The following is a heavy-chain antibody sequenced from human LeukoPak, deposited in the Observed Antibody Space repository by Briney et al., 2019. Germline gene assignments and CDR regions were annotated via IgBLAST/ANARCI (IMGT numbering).Heavy chain of an antibody. CDR1: GVSFSGYY. V-gene: IGHV4-34*01. CDR2: INHSGST. D-gene: IGHD3-10*01. CDR3: ARGALSYGSGSWARNWFDP. Sequence: PSETLSLTCAVYGVSFSGYYWSWIRQPPGKGLEWIGEINHSGSTNYNPSLKSRVTISVDTSKNQFSLKLSSVTAADTAVYYCARGALSYGSGSWARNWFDPWGQGTLVTVSS. J-gene: IGHJ5*02.